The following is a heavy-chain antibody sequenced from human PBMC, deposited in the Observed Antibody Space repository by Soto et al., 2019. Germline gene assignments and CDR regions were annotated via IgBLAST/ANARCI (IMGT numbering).Heavy chain of an antibody. Sequence: EVHLVESGGGSIQPGGSLTLSCAASGFAVSNTYMSWVRQAPGRGLEWDSFIYSDGTTCYADSVKGRFTISRDTSKNTLSLQMNRLRAEDTAVYYCARDCSGGSCYPALGAWGQGTLVTVSS. CDR2: IYSDGTT. V-gene: IGHV3-53*01. D-gene: IGHD2-15*01. CDR3: ARDCSGGSCYPALGA. J-gene: IGHJ5*02. CDR1: GFAVSNTY.